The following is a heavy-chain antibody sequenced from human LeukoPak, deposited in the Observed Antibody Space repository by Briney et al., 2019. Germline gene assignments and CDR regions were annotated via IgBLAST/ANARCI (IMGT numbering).Heavy chain of an antibody. V-gene: IGHV3-7*03. J-gene: IGHJ6*02. CDR2: INHNGNVN. D-gene: IGHD3-16*01. Sequence: PGGSLRLSCAASGFTFSNAWMNWARQAPGEGLEWVASINHNGNVNYYVDSVKGRFTISRDNAKNSLYLQMSNLRAEDTAVYFCARGGGLDVWGQGATVTVSS. CDR3: ARGGGLDV. CDR1: GFTFSNAW.